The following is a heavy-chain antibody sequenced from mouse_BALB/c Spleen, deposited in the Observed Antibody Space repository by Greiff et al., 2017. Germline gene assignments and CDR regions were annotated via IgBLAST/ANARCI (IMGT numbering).Heavy chain of an antibody. CDR1: GYSFTGYY. D-gene: IGHD2-4*01. Sequence: EVQLQQSGPELVKPGASVKISCKASGYSFTGYYMHWVKQSHVKSLEWIGRINPYNGATSYNQNFKDKASLTVDKSSSTAYMELHSLTSEDSAVYYCAISSSTMITTNYWGQGTTLTVSS. CDR2: INPYNGAT. V-gene: IGHV1-31*01. J-gene: IGHJ2*01. CDR3: AISSSTMITTNY.